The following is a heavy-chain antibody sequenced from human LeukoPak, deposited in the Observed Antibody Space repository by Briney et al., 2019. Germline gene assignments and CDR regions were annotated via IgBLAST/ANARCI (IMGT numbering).Heavy chain of an antibody. D-gene: IGHD3-3*01. CDR3: AISFWSGYYHDY. V-gene: IGHV4-59*08. CDR1: GGSISSYY. J-gene: IGHJ4*02. CDR2: IYDSGST. Sequence: SETPSLTCTVSGGSISSYYWSWIRQPPGKGLEWIGYIYDSGSTNYNPSLKSRVTISVDTSKNQFSLKLSSVTAADTAVYYCAISFWSGYYHDYWGQGTLVTVSS.